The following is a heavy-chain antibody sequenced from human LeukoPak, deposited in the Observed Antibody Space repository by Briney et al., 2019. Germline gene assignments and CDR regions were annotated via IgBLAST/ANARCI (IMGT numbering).Heavy chain of an antibody. CDR3: ASSVVSSGYYWAPDY. V-gene: IGHV1-69*04. CDR1: GFTFSSYA. J-gene: IGHJ4*02. D-gene: IGHD3-22*01. CDR2: IIPILGIA. Sequence: GGSLRLSCAASGFTFSSYAMSWVRQAPGQGLEWMGRIIPILGIANYAQKFQGRVTITADKSTSTAYMELSSLRSEDTAVYYCASSVVSSGYYWAPDYWGQGTLVTVSS.